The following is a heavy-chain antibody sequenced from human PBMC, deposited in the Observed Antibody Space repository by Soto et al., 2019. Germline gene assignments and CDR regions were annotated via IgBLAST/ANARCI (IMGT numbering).Heavy chain of an antibody. V-gene: IGHV1-18*04. CDR1: GYTFTNYG. D-gene: IGHD3-10*01. CDR2: ISAYNGNI. Sequence: QVQLVQSGAEVKKPGASVKVSCKASGYTFTNYGISWVRQAPGQGLEWMGWISAYNGNINYAQNLQGRVTMTTDTSTSTAYMELRSLRSNDTAVYYCARGLGYYGSGSYPISLGDYWGQGTLVTVSS. CDR3: ARGLGYYGSGSYPISLGDY. J-gene: IGHJ4*02.